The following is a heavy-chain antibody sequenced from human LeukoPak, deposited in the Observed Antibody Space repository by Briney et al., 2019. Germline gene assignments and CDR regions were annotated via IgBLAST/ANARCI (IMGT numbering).Heavy chain of an antibody. Sequence: PGGSLRLSCAASGFAVSSNYMSWVRQAPGKGLEWVSVIYSGGSTYYADSVKGRFTISRDNSKNTLYLQMNSLRAEDTAVYYCAKDLTVSSPVYYYYYMDVWGKGTTVTVSS. V-gene: IGHV3-53*01. CDR1: GFAVSSNY. CDR3: AKDLTVSSPVYYYYYMDV. D-gene: IGHD4-11*01. CDR2: IYSGGST. J-gene: IGHJ6*03.